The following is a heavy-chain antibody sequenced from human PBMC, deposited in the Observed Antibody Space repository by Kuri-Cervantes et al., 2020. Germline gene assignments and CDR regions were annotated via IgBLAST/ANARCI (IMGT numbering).Heavy chain of an antibody. Sequence: SETLSLTCAVSGGSISSGGYSWSWIRQPPGKGLEWIGYIYHSGSTYYNPSPKSRVTLSLDGSKNQVSLKLSSVTAADTAVYYCAKCIYSHTYHDAFDIWGQGTLVTVSS. D-gene: IGHD2-21*01. V-gene: IGHV4-30-2*01. CDR3: AKCIYSHTYHDAFDI. CDR1: GGSISSGGYS. J-gene: IGHJ3*02. CDR2: IYHSGST.